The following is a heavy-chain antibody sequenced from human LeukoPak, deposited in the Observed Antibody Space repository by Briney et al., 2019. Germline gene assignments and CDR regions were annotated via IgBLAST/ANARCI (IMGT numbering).Heavy chain of an antibody. CDR3: ARGTKLERSALDY. Sequence: SETLSLTCAVYGRSFSGYYWSWIRQPPGKGLEWIGEINHSGSTNYNPSLKSRVTISVDTSKNQFSLKLSSVTAADTAVYYCARGTKLERSALDYWGQGTLVTVSS. J-gene: IGHJ4*02. V-gene: IGHV4-34*01. CDR2: INHSGST. CDR1: GRSFSGYY. D-gene: IGHD1-1*01.